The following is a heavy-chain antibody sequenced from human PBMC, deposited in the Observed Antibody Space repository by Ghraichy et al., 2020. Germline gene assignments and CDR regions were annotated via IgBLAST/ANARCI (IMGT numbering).Heavy chain of an antibody. Sequence: SGPTLVKPTQTLTLTCTLSGVSLSSSGMSVGWIRQPPGKALDCLGIIYWDDDKRYSPSLKSRVSITKDTSKNQVVLTMTNVDPADTATYYCAHRGGRDSSGYYYVDAFDTWGQGTMVNVSS. V-gene: IGHV2-5*02. CDR1: GVSLSSSGMS. J-gene: IGHJ3*02. D-gene: IGHD3-22*01. CDR3: AHRGGRDSSGYYYVDAFDT. CDR2: IYWDDDK.